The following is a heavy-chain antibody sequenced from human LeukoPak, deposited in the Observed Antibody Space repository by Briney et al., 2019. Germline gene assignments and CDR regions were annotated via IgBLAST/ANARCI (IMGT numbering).Heavy chain of an antibody. J-gene: IGHJ4*02. CDR1: GGSFSGYY. CDR2: INHSGST. Sequence: ASETLSLTCAVYGGSFSGYYWSWIRQPPGKGLEWIGEINHSGSTNYNPSLKSRVTISVDTSKNQFSLKLSSVTAADTAVYYCARTPVDYYDSSGYRFDYWGQGTLVTVSS. D-gene: IGHD3-22*01. V-gene: IGHV4-34*01. CDR3: ARTPVDYYDSSGYRFDY.